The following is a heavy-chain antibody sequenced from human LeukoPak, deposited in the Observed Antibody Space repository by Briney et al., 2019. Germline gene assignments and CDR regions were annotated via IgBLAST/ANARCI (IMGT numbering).Heavy chain of an antibody. J-gene: IGHJ6*03. D-gene: IGHD3-9*01. CDR2: IYYTGNT. Sequence: SETLSLTCTVSGGSISSYYWSWIRQPPGKGLEWIGYIYYTGNTDYNHSLKSRVTMSIDTSKNQFSLKLSSVTAADTAVYYCARGPYFDWLPRVYYYYYMDVWGKGTTVTVSS. CDR3: ARGPYFDWLPRVYYYYYMDV. V-gene: IGHV4-59*01. CDR1: GGSISSYY.